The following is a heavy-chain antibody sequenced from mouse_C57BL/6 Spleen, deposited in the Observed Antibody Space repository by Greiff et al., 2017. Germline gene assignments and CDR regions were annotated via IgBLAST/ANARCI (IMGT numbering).Heavy chain of an antibody. CDR3: SRGVRGGAGDYYAMDY. Sequence: QVQLQQSGAELVKPGASVKLSCKASGYTFTSYWMHWVKQRPGRGLEWIGRIDPNSGGTKYNEKFKSKATLTVDKPSSTAYMQLSSLTSEDSAVYEGSRGVRGGAGDYYAMDYWGQGTSVTVSS. CDR2: IDPNSGGT. J-gene: IGHJ4*01. CDR1: GYTFTSYW. V-gene: IGHV1-72*01. D-gene: IGHD2-14*01.